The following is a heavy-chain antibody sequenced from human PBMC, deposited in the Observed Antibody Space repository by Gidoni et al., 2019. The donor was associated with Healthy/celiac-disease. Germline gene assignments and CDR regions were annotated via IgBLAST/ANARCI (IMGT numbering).Heavy chain of an antibody. V-gene: IGHV4-38-2*02. CDR3: ARGHSSPFDY. J-gene: IGHJ4*02. D-gene: IGHD6-13*01. Sequence: RQPPGKGLEWIGSIYHSGSTYYNPSLKSRVTISVDTSKNQFSLKLSSVTAADTAVYYCARGHSSPFDYWGQGTLVTVSS. CDR2: IYHSGST.